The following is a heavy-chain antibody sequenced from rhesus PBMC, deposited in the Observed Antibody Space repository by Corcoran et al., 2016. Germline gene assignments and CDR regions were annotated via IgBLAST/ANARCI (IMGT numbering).Heavy chain of an antibody. CDR1: GYTFTSYW. J-gene: IGHJ3*01. CDR3: ARTGTFAY. V-gene: IGHV1S9*01. Sequence: QVQLQQPGAELVKPGASAKMSCKASGYTFTSYWITWVKQRPGQGLEWIGDIYPGSGSTKYNEKFKSRATLTVDPSSSTAYMQLSSLTSEDSAVYYCARTGTFAYWGQGTLVTVSA. CDR2: IYPGSGST. D-gene: IGHD3-34*01.